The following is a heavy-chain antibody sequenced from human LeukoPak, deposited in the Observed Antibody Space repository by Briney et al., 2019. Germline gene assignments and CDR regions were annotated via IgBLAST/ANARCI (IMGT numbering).Heavy chain of an antibody. Sequence: PGGSLRLSCAASGFTFSSYGMHWVRQAPGKGLEWVAFIRYDGSNKYYADSVKGRFTISRDNSKNTLYLQMNSLRAEDTAVYYCARDLTYYFDYWGQGTLVTVSS. CDR3: ARDLTYYFDY. CDR1: GFTFSSYG. V-gene: IGHV3-30*02. J-gene: IGHJ4*02. CDR2: IRYDGSNK.